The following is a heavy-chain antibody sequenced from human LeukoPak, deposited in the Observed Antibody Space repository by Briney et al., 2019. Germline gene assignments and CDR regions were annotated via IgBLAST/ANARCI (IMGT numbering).Heavy chain of an antibody. J-gene: IGHJ4*02. D-gene: IGHD2-21*02. CDR1: GYIFTTYG. V-gene: IGHV1-18*01. CDR3: ARGGDHHDY. CDR2: ISVYKGTA. Sequence: EASVKVSCKASGYIFTTYGISWVQQAPGQGLEWMGWISVYKGTANYAPSLQGRVTMTRDKSTNTAYMELRSLRSDDTAVYYCARGGDHHDYWGQGTLVTVSS.